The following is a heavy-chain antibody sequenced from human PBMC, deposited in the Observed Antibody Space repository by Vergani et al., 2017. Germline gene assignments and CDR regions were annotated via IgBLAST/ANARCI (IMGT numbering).Heavy chain of an antibody. J-gene: IGHJ4*02. Sequence: QVQLQQWGAGLLKPSETLSLTCAVYGGSFSGYYWSWIRQPPGKGLEWIGEINHSGSTNYNPSLKSRVTISVDTSKNQFSLKLSSVTAADTAVYYCARESPGDYDSSGYSDYWGQGTLVTVSS. CDR3: ARESPGDYDSSGYSDY. V-gene: IGHV4-34*01. D-gene: IGHD3-22*01. CDR1: GGSFSGYY. CDR2: INHSGST.